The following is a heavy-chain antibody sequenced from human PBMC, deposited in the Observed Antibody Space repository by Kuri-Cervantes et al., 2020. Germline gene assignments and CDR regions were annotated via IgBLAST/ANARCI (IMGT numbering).Heavy chain of an antibody. CDR3: AKGTYYYGSGAFDY. D-gene: IGHD3-10*01. CDR2: ISSSSSYI. Sequence: GGSLRLSCAASGFTFSSYSMNWVRQAPGKGLEWVSSISSSSSYIYYADSVKGRFTISRDNAKNSLYLQMNSLRAEDTALYYCAKGTYYYGSGAFDYWGQGTLVTVSS. CDR1: GFTFSSYS. V-gene: IGHV3-21*04. J-gene: IGHJ4*02.